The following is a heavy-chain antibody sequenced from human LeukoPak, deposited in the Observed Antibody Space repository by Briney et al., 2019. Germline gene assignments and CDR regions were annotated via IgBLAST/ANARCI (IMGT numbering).Heavy chain of an antibody. J-gene: IGHJ4*02. D-gene: IGHD5-18*01. CDR2: ISWNSGSI. CDR1: GFTFDDYA. Sequence: PGRSLRLSCAASGFTFDDYAMPWVRQAPGKGLEWVSGISWNSGSIGYADSVKGRFTISRDNAKNSLYLQMNSLRAEDTALYYCAKDSGGYSYGPLDYWGQGTLVTVSS. CDR3: AKDSGGYSYGPLDY. V-gene: IGHV3-9*01.